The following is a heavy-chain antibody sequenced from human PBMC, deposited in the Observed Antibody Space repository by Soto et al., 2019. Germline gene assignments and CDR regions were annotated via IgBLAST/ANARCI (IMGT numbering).Heavy chain of an antibody. CDR1: GFTFSDYY. CDR2: ISGRNTFT. V-gene: IGHV3-11*06. D-gene: IGHD2-2*02. J-gene: IGHJ6*02. Sequence: PGGSLRLSCAASGFTFSDYYMSWIRQAPGKGLEWISYISGRNTFTQYADSVKGRFTISRDNAKNSLYLQLNSLTAEDTAVYYRARDGGVIIPGAIGGGYGLDVWGQGTTVTVSS. CDR3: ARDGGVIIPGAIGGGYGLDV.